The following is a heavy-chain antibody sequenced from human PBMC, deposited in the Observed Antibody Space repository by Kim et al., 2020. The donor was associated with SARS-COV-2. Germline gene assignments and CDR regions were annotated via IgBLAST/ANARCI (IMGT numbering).Heavy chain of an antibody. CDR3: ARHGTNYDILTDFDY. V-gene: IGHV4-39*01. CDR2: IYYSGST. J-gene: IGHJ4*02. Sequence: SETLSLTCTVSGGSISSSSYYWGWIRQPPGKGLEWIGSIYYSGSTYYNPSLKSRVTISVDTSKNQFSLKLSSVTAADTAVYYCARHGTNYDILTDFDYWGQGTLVTVSS. CDR1: GGSISSSSYY. D-gene: IGHD3-9*01.